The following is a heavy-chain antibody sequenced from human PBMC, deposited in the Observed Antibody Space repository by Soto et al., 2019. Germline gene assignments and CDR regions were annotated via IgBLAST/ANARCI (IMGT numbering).Heavy chain of an antibody. J-gene: IGHJ5*02. Sequence: QVQLVESGGGVVQPGRSLTLSCVASGFTLSNYGMHWVRQAPGKGLEWVAVIWYDGTTTYSADFVKGRFSISRDNSKNALFLHLSSLRAEDTAVYYCARNVGSSGSSRWFDTWGRGTLVTVSS. CDR1: GFTLSNYG. CDR2: IWYDGTTT. CDR3: ARNVGSSGSSRWFDT. V-gene: IGHV3-33*01. D-gene: IGHD3-10*01.